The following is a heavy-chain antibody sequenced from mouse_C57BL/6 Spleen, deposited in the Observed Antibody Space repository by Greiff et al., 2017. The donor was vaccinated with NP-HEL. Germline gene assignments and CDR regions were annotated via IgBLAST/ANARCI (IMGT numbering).Heavy chain of an antibody. CDR1: GYTFTSYW. CDR2: IHPNSGST. CDR3: AREQLRLHAMDD. D-gene: IGHD3-2*02. Sequence: QVQLQQPGAELVKPGASVKLSCKASGYTFTSYWMHWVKQRPGQGLEWIGMIHPNSGSTNYNEKFKSKATLTVDKSSSTAYMQLSSLTSEDSAVYYCAREQLRLHAMDDWGQGTSVTVSS. V-gene: IGHV1-64*01. J-gene: IGHJ4*01.